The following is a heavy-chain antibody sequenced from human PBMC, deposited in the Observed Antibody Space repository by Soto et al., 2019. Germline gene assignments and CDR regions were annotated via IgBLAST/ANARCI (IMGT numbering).Heavy chain of an antibody. V-gene: IGHV1-69*13. CDR3: AKLVATDTDDAFDI. J-gene: IGHJ3*02. CDR1: GGTFSSYA. Sequence: VKVSCKACGGTFSSYAISWVRQAPGPGLEWMGGIIPIFGTANYAQKFQGRVTITADESTSKATMELKSLRAEEPAGNYCAKLVATDTDDAFDIWGQGTMVTGSS. CDR2: IIPIFGTA. D-gene: IGHD1-26*01.